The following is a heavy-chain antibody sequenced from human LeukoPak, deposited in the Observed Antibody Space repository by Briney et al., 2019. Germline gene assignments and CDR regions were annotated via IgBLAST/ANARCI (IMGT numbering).Heavy chain of an antibody. V-gene: IGHV3-64*01. CDR2: INGNGDT. D-gene: IGHD2-2*01. CDR1: GFTFGPYN. CDR3: ARGGRCSTTTCHIFDY. Sequence: GGSLRLSCTASGFTFGPYNMLWLRQAPGKGLECVSNINGNGDTYYGSYVKDRFTNSRNNSKNTVYLQMGSLRAEDMAVYFCARGGRCSTTTCHIFDYWGQGTLVTVSS. J-gene: IGHJ4*02.